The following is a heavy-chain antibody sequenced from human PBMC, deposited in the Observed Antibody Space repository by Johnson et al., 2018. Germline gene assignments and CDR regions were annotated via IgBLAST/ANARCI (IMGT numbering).Heavy chain of an antibody. CDR1: GFTFSTYD. CDR3: ARGPRLYTIRGLKLGADAFDM. CDR2: ITTGGDT. V-gene: IGHV3-13*01. J-gene: IGHJ3*02. D-gene: IGHD3-3*01. Sequence: VQLVESGGGLVQPGGSLRLSCAASGFTFSTYDMHWVRQSTGKGLEWVSAITTGGDTYYPGSVKRRFTISRENAKSSLYLKMKSLRVGETVIYYCARGPRLYTIRGLKLGADAFDMWGQGTMVIVSS.